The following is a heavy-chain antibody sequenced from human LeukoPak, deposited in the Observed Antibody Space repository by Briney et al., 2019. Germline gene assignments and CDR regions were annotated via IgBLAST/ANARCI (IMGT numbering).Heavy chain of an antibody. J-gene: IGHJ5*02. V-gene: IGHV4-31*03. Sequence: PSQTLSLTCTVSGGSISSGGYYWSWIRQHPGKGLEWIGYIYYSGSTYYNPSLKSRVTISVDTSKNQFSLKLSSVTAADTAVYYCARGGGYCSSTSCYTRYNWFDPWGQGTLVTVSS. CDR3: ARGGGYCSSTSCYTRYNWFDP. CDR2: IYYSGST. D-gene: IGHD2-2*02. CDR1: GGSISSGGYY.